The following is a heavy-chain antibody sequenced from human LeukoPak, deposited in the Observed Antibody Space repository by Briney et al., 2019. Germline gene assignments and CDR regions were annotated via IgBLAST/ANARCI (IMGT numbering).Heavy chain of an antibody. J-gene: IGHJ3*02. CDR3: TNSDGYGLIRI. V-gene: IGHV4-39*07. CDR2: IYYTGNT. CDR1: GDSISGYY. Sequence: SETLSLTCSVSGDSISGYYWGWIRQPPGKGLEWIGNIYYTGNTYYNSSLKNRVTISLDTSKNQFSLKVISMTAADTAAYHCTNSDGYGLIRICGRGTMVSVSS. D-gene: IGHD3-10*01.